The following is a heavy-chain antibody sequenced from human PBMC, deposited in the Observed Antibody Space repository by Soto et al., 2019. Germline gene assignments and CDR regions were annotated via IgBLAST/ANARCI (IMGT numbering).Heavy chain of an antibody. CDR1: GFTFSSYA. CDR3: AKDLFRAYYYDSSGYPNDAFDI. Sequence: GGSLRLSCAASGFTFSSYAMSWVRQAPGKGLEWVSAISGSGGSTYYADSVKGRFTISRDNSKNTLYLQMNSLRAEDTAVYYCAKDLFRAYYYDSSGYPNDAFDIWGQGTMVTVSS. D-gene: IGHD3-22*01. CDR2: ISGSGGST. V-gene: IGHV3-23*01. J-gene: IGHJ3*02.